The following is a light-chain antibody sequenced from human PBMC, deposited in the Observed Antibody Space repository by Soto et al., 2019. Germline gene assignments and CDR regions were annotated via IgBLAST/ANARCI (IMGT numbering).Light chain of an antibody. CDR3: QHYDSSPPYT. Sequence: EIVLTQSPVTLSLSPGERATLSCRASRSFASSYLGWYQQKPGQAPRLLIYAASTRATGIPDRFSGSGSATDFTLTISRLEPEDSAMYYCQHYDSSPPYTFGQGTKLEIK. V-gene: IGKV3-20*01. CDR1: RSFASSY. CDR2: AAS. J-gene: IGKJ2*01.